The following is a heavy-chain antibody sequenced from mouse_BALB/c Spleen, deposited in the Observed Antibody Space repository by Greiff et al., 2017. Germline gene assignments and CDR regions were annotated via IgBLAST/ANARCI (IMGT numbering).Heavy chain of an antibody. J-gene: IGHJ4*01. V-gene: IGHV14-3*02. CDR1: GFNIKDTY. CDR3: ARGVYAMDY. CDR2: IDPANGNT. Sequence: VQLKQSGAELVKPGASVKLSCTASGFNIKDTYMHWVKQRPEQGLEWIGRIDPANGNTKYDPKFQGKATITADTSSNTAYLQLSSLPSEDTAVYYCARGVYAMDYWGQGTAVTVSS.